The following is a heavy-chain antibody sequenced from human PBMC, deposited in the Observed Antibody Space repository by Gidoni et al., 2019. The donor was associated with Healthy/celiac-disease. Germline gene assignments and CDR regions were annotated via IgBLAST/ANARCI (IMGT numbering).Heavy chain of an antibody. V-gene: IGHV4-59*08. CDR3: ARQAYSGYDYWFDP. CDR1: GGSISSYY. J-gene: IGHJ5*02. CDR2: IYYSGST. D-gene: IGHD5-12*01. Sequence: QVQLQESDPGLVKPSETRSLTCTVYGGSISSYYWSWIRQPPGKGLECIGYIYYSGSTNYNPSLKSRVTISVDTSKNHFSLKLSSVTVADTAVYYCARQAYSGYDYWFDPWGQGTLVTVSS.